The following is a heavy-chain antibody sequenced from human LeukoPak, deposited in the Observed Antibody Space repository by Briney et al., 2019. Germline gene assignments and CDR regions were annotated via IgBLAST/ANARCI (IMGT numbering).Heavy chain of an antibody. CDR1: GGSISSSSYY. J-gene: IGHJ1*01. CDR3: AARGPYGDYTTAP. D-gene: IGHD4-17*01. V-gene: IGHV4-39*07. CDR2: IYYSGST. Sequence: RASETLSLTCTVSGGSISSSSYYWGWIRQPPGKGLEWIGSIYYSGSTYYNPSLKSRVTISVDTSKNQFSLKLSSVTAADTAVYYCAARGPYGDYTTAPWGQGTLVTVSS.